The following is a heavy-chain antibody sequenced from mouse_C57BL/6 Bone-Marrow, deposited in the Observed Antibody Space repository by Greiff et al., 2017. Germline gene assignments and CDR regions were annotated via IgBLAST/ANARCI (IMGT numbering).Heavy chain of an antibody. J-gene: IGHJ3*01. V-gene: IGHV1-50*01. CDR3: AREGASYYSNLAY. CDR2: IDPSDSYT. CDR1: SYTFTSYW. Sequence: VQLQQSGAELVKPGASVKLSCKASSYTFTSYWMQWVKQRPGQGLEWIGEIDPSDSYTNYNQKFKGKATLTVDTSSSTAYMQLSSLTSEDSAVYYCAREGASYYSNLAYWGQGTLVTVSA. D-gene: IGHD2-5*01.